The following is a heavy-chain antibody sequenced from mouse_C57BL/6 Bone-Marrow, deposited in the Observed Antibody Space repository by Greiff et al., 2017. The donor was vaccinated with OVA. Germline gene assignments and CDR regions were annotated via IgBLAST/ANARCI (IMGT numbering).Heavy chain of an antibody. D-gene: IGHD1-1*01. CDR1: GYTFTSYW. CDR2: IYPGSGGT. CDR3: ARLEFYYGSSYAMDY. Sequence: QVQLQQSGAELVKPGASVKMSCKASGYTFTSYWITWVKQRPGQGLEWIGDIYPGSGGTNYNEKFKSKATLTVDTSSSTAYMQLSSLTSEDSAVYYCARLEFYYGSSYAMDYWGQGTSVTVSS. V-gene: IGHV1-55*01. J-gene: IGHJ4*01.